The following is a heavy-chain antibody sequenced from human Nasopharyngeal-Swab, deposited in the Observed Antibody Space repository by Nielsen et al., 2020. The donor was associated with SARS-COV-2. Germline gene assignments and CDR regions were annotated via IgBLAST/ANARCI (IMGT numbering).Heavy chain of an antibody. J-gene: IGHJ1*01. Sequence: GGSLRLSCTASGFTFGDYAMSWVRQAPGKGLEWVGFIRSKAYGGTTEYAASVKGRFTISRDDSKSIAYLQMNSLKTEDTAVYYCTRDHFDRLQRAEYFQHWGQGTLVTVSS. V-gene: IGHV3-49*04. CDR2: IRSKAYGGTT. CDR3: TRDHFDRLQRAEYFQH. D-gene: IGHD3-9*01. CDR1: GFTFGDYA.